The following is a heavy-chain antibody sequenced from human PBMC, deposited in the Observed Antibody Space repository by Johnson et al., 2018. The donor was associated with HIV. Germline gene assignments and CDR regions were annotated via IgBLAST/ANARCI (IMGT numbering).Heavy chain of an antibody. V-gene: IGHV3-11*04. Sequence: VQLVESGGGLVKPGGSLRLSCAASGFTFSDYYMSWIRQAPGKGLEWVSYISSSGSTIYYADSVKGRVTISRDNAKNSLYLKMNSLRAEDTAVYYCARAAYCGGDCYSGSRLDAFDIWGQGTMVTVSS. CDR1: GFTFSDYY. D-gene: IGHD2-21*02. CDR3: ARAAYCGGDCYSGSRLDAFDI. CDR2: ISSSGSTI. J-gene: IGHJ3*02.